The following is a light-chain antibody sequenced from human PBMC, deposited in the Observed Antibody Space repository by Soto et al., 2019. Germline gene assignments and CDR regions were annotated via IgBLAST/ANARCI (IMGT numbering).Light chain of an antibody. CDR2: AAS. V-gene: IGKV1-39*01. J-gene: IGKJ2*01. Sequence: IQMTQSPSSLSASVGGRVTITCRASQTISSYLNWYQQTPGRAPALLIAAASTLQSGVPSRFSGSGYRTDFTLTISSLQHEDFATYYCQQSYSTPYTFGQGTKLEIK. CDR1: QTISSY. CDR3: QQSYSTPYT.